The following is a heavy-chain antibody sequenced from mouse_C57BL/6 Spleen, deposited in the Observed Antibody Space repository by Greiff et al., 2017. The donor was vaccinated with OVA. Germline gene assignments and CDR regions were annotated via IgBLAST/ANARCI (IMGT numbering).Heavy chain of an antibody. D-gene: IGHD2-4*01. CDR1: GYSFTSYY. CDR3: ANDYEDY. CDR2: IYPGSGNT. V-gene: IGHV1-66*01. J-gene: IGHJ2*01. Sequence: QVQLKESGPELVKPGASVKISCKASGYSFTSYYIHWVKQRPGQGLEWIGWIYPGSGNTKYNEKFKGKATLTADTSSSTAYMQLSSLTSEDSAVYYCANDYEDYWGQGTTLTVSS.